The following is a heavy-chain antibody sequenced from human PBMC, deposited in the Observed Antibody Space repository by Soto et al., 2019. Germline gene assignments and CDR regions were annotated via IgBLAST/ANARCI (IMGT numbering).Heavy chain of an antibody. D-gene: IGHD2-2*01. CDR2: INADGTST. CDR1: GFTFSNSW. Sequence: GVSLRLSCAASGFTFSNSWMHCVRQVSGKGLEWVSLINADGTSTSYADSVKGRFTISRDNAKNTLYLHVNSLRAEDTAVYYCVKVLARGVGVPPFYFESWGKGALVTVSS. J-gene: IGHJ4*02. CDR3: VKVLARGVGVPPFYFES. V-gene: IGHV3-74*01.